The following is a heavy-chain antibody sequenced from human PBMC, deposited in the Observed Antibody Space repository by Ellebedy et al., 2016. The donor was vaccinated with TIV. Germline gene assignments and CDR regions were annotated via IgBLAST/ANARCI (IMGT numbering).Heavy chain of an antibody. Sequence: GESLKISCAASGFTFSRYAMTWIRQAPGKGLEWVSYIISGGSHIYYADSVQGRFTTSRDNAENSLHLQMNSLRPEDTAIYYCARDRGVGGAFDVWGRGTMVSVSS. J-gene: IGHJ3*01. D-gene: IGHD2-8*02. CDR3: ARDRGVGGAFDV. CDR1: GFTFSRYA. V-gene: IGHV3-11*01. CDR2: IISGGSHI.